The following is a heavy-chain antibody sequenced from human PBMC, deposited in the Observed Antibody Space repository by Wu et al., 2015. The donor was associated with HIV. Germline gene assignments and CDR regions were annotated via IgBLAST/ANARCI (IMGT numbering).Heavy chain of an antibody. CDR3: ARGDSSGLDY. Sequence: QVQLVQSGAEVKKPGASVKVSCKASGYTFTAFHIHWVRQAPGQGLEWMGWINPNIGVTNYAQKFQGRIHMTRDTSITTAYMELSNLRSDDTAVYYCARGDSSGLDYVGPGNAGHRLL. D-gene: IGHD6-19*01. CDR1: GYTFTAFH. V-gene: IGHV1-2*02. J-gene: IGHJ4*02. CDR2: INPNIGVT.